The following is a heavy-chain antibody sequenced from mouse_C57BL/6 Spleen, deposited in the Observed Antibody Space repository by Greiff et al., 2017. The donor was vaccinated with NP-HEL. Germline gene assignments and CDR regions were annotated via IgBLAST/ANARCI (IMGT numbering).Heavy chain of an antibody. CDR3: ARSVYYYGSSDYYAMDY. J-gene: IGHJ4*01. CDR2: INPGSGGT. CDR1: GYAFTNYL. Sequence: VKLQESGAELVRPGTSVKVSCKASGYAFTNYLIEWVKQRPGQGLEWIGVINPGSGGTNYNEKFKGKGTLTADKSSSTAYMQLSSLTSEDSAVYFCARSVYYYGSSDYYAMDYWGQGTSVTVSS. V-gene: IGHV1-54*01. D-gene: IGHD1-1*01.